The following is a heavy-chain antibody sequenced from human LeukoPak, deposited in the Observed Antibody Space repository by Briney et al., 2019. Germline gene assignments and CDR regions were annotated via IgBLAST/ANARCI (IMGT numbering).Heavy chain of an antibody. CDR1: GASLSSYY. CDR2: IYNSGIT. CDR3: ARVGGAPLGAFDI. V-gene: IGHV4-59*01. D-gene: IGHD3-16*01. J-gene: IGHJ3*02. Sequence: PSETLSLTCSVSGASLSSYYWSWIRQSPGKGLEWIGYIYNSGITKYNPSHKSRVSISKDVSKNQFSLRVTSVTAADTAVYYCARVGGAPLGAFDIWGQGTVVTVSS.